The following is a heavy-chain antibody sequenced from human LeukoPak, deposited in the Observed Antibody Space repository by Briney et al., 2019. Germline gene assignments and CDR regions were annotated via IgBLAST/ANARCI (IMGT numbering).Heavy chain of an antibody. CDR2: IYYSGST. J-gene: IGHJ4*02. CDR3: ARDRYSGAAFDY. D-gene: IGHD1-26*01. Sequence: SETLSLTCTVSGGSISSSSYYWGWIRQPPGKGLEWIGSIYYSGSTYYNPSLKSRVTISVDTSKNQFSLKLTSVTAADTAVYYCARDRYSGAAFDYWGQGTLVTVSS. CDR1: GGSISSSSYY. V-gene: IGHV4-39*02.